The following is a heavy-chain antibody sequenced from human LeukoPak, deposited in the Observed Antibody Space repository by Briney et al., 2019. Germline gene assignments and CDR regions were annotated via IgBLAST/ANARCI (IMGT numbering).Heavy chain of an antibody. CDR3: AREGNYGDYSRLDS. CDR1: GFTFSSYA. Sequence: GGSLRLSCAASGFTFSSYAMSWVRQAPGKGLEWVSAISGSGGSTYYADSVKGRFTISRDNSKNTLDLQMNSLRAEDTALYYCAREGNYGDYSRLDSWGQGTLVTVSS. D-gene: IGHD4-17*01. V-gene: IGHV3-23*01. CDR2: ISGSGGST. J-gene: IGHJ4*02.